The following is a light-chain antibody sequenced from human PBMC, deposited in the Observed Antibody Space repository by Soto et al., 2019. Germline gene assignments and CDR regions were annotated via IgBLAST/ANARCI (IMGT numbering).Light chain of an antibody. J-gene: IGKJ1*01. CDR1: QSVSSY. CDR3: QQRSNWPWT. CDR2: DAS. Sequence: EIVLTQSPATLSLSPGERATLSCRASQSVSSYLAWYQQKPGQAPRLLIYDASNRATGIPARFSGSGSGTDVTLTISRLEPEDLAVYYCQQRSNWPWTFGQGTKVEVK. V-gene: IGKV3-11*01.